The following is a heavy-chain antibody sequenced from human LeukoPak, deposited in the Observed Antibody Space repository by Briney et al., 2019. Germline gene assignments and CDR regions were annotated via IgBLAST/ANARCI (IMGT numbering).Heavy chain of an antibody. D-gene: IGHD4-11*01. CDR3: AREGYSNYPSNMDV. CDR1: GGSISSYY. J-gene: IGHJ6*03. Sequence: ETLSLTCTVSGGSISSYYWSWIRQPPGKGLEWVSSISSSSSYIYYADSVKGRFTISRDNAKNSLYLQMNSLRAEDTAVYYCAREGYSNYPSNMDVWGKGTTVTVSS. V-gene: IGHV3-21*01. CDR2: ISSSSSYI.